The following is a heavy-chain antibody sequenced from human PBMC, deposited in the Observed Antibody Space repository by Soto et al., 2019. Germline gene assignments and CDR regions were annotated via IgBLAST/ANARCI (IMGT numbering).Heavy chain of an antibody. J-gene: IGHJ6*02. Sequence: GGSLRLSCAASGFTFSSYGMHWVRQAPGKGLEWVAVIWYDGSNKYYADSVKGRFTISRDNSKNTLYLQMNSLRAEDTAVYYCARDKGRAYSSSWISYYYYGMDVWGQGTTVTVSS. CDR1: GFTFSSYG. V-gene: IGHV3-33*01. D-gene: IGHD6-13*01. CDR2: IWYDGSNK. CDR3: ARDKGRAYSSSWISYYYYGMDV.